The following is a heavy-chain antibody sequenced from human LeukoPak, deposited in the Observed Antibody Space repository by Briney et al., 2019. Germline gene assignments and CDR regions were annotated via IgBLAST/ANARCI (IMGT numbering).Heavy chain of an antibody. CDR3: ARDPMPHYFDY. V-gene: IGHV3-7*01. D-gene: IGHD2-2*01. Sequence: PGGSLRLSCVASGFTFSNHWMTWVRQAPGKGLEWVANIRTDGSLKVYVDSVKGRFTISRDNAKNSLYLQMNSLRAEDTAVYYCARDPMPHYFDYWGQGTLVTVSS. CDR1: GFTFSNHW. CDR2: IRTDGSLK. J-gene: IGHJ4*02.